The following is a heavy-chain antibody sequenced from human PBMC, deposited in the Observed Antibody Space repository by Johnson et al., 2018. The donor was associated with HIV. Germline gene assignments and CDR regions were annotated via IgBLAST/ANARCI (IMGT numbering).Heavy chain of an antibody. CDR2: ISWNSRSL. CDR1: KFTFSSYA. Sequence: QVQLVESGGGVVQPGRSLRLSCAASKFTFSSYAMHWVSGISWNSRSLAYADSVKGRFTISRDNSKNTLYLQMNSLRAEDTAVYYCASLPGDAFDIWGQGTMVTVSS. D-gene: IGHD2-2*01. V-gene: IGHV3-64*04. J-gene: IGHJ3*02. CDR3: ASLPGDAFDI.